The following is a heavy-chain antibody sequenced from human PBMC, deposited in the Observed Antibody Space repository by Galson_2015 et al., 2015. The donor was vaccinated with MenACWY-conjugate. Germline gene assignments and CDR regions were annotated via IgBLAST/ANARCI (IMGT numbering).Heavy chain of an antibody. J-gene: IGHJ4*02. Sequence: SLRLSCAASGFTFSSYAMSWVRQAPGKGLEWVSAISGSGGSTYYADSVKGRFTISRDNSKNTLYLQMNSLRAEDTAVYYCARDNLIVVGFDYWGQGTLVTVSS. CDR3: ARDNLIVVGFDY. CDR1: GFTFSSYA. D-gene: IGHD3-22*01. V-gene: IGHV3-23*01. CDR2: ISGSGGST.